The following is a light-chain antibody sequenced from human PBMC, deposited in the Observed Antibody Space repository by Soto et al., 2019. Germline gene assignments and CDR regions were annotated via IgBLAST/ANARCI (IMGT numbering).Light chain of an antibody. CDR2: DVN. V-gene: IGLV2-11*01. CDR3: CSWAGNSLV. J-gene: IGLJ3*02. CDR1: SSDVGGYNY. Sequence: QSALTQPRSVSGSPGQSVTISYTGTSSDVGGYNYVSWYQQHPGKAPKIKIYDVNERPAGVPDRFSGSKSGNTASLTISGLQAEDEADYYCCSWAGNSLVFGGGTKLTVL.